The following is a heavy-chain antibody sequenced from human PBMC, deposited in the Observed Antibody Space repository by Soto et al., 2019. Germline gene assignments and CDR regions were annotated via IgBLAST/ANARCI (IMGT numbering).Heavy chain of an antibody. CDR3: VSQRTTVPTQAYFDY. Sequence: SETLSLICTVSGGSVTNSSYYWGWIRQSPGKGLEWIGSVYYRGRSYSKSSVKSRVTISVDTSKNRFSLSLNSVTASGTAVYFCVSQRTTVPTQAYFDYWGPGALVTVSS. D-gene: IGHD4-17*01. V-gene: IGHV4-39*01. CDR2: VYYRGRS. CDR1: GGSVTNSSYY. J-gene: IGHJ4*02.